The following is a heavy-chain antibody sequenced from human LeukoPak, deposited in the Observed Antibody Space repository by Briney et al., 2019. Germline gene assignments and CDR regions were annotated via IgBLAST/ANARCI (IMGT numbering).Heavy chain of an antibody. V-gene: IGHV1-2*02. CDR2: INPNSGGT. CDR3: AREPNEIIREFDS. D-gene: IGHD1-26*01. J-gene: IGHJ4*02. Sequence: ASVKVSCKASGYTFTGYYMHWVRQAPGQGLEWMGWINPNSGGTNYAQKFQGRVTMTWDTSISAVYMELIRLTSDDTAVYYCAREPNEIIREFDSWGQGTLVTVTS. CDR1: GYTFTGYY.